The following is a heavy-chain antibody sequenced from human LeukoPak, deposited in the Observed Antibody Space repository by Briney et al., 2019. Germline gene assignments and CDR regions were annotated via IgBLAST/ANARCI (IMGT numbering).Heavy chain of an antibody. J-gene: IGHJ3*02. V-gene: IGHV3-74*03. D-gene: IGHD1-1*01. CDR1: GFTFSSYW. Sequence: GGSLRLSCAASGFTFSSYWMHWVRQAPGKGLVWVSRMNNDGSTTTYADSVKGRFTISRDNAKNTQYLQMNSLRAEDTAVYYCARGVHPRNAFDTWGQGTMVTVSS. CDR3: ARGVHPRNAFDT. CDR2: MNNDGSTT.